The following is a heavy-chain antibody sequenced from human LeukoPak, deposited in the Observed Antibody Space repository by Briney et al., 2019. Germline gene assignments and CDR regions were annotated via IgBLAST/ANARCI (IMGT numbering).Heavy chain of an antibody. Sequence: PSETLSLTCSVSGGSINGYSWTWIRQPPGMRLEWVGHISYTGTTNYNPSLTTRVAISVDTSKNQFSLKLTSVTAADTAMYLCARLGGNWNSPGRDYWGQGTLVTVSS. CDR1: GGSINGYS. V-gene: IGHV4-59*08. J-gene: IGHJ4*02. CDR2: ISYTGTT. D-gene: IGHD3-10*01. CDR3: ARLGGNWNSPGRDY.